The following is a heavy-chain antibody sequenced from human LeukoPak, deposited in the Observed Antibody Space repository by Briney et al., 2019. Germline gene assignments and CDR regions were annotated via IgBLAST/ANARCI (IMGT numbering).Heavy chain of an antibody. CDR1: GGSISSSSYY. D-gene: IGHD6-19*01. CDR3: ARARGGSGWYRPFDY. CDR2: IYYSGST. V-gene: IGHV4-39*01. J-gene: IGHJ4*02. Sequence: SETLSLTCTVSGGSISSSSYYWGWIRQPPGKGLEWIGSIYYSGSTYYNSSLKSRVTISVDTSKNQFSLKLSSVTAADTAVYYCARARGGSGWYRPFDYWGQGTLVTVSS.